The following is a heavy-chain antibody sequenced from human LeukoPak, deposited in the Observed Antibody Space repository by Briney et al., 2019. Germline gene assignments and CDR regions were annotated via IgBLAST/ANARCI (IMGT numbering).Heavy chain of an antibody. V-gene: IGHV3-48*03. Sequence: PGGSLRLSCAASGFTFSSYEMNWVRQAPGKGLEWVSYISSSGSTIYYADSVKGRFTISRDNAKNSLYLQMNSLRAEDTAVYYCARADYDFWSGYFPYYYYGMDVWGQGTTVTVSS. D-gene: IGHD3-3*01. CDR3: ARADYDFWSGYFPYYYYGMDV. CDR2: ISSSGSTI. J-gene: IGHJ6*02. CDR1: GFTFSSYE.